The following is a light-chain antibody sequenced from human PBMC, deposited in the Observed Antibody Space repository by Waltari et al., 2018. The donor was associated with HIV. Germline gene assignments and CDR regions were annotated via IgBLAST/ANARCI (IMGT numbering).Light chain of an antibody. Sequence: QSAPTPPPSTSGTPGQTVTTPCSGRSPTNGDNYVSSYQQLPGTAPKLLIYRNSQRPSGVRDRFSGSKSGTSASLAINDLRSEDEAEYHCAAWDDNLSGWVFGGGTNLTVL. CDR1: SPTNGDNY. V-gene: IGLV1-47*01. CDR2: RNS. J-gene: IGLJ3*02. CDR3: AAWDDNLSGWV.